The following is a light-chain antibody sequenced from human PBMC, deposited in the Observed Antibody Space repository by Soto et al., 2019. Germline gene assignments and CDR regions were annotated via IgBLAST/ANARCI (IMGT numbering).Light chain of an antibody. J-gene: IGLJ1*01. Sequence: QSVLTQPPSASGTPGQRVTISCSGSSSNIGSNTVNWYQQLPGTAPKLLIYSNNQRPSGVPDRFSGSKSGTSASLAISGLQSEDEAYYYCAAWDDRLKGPYVCGTATKVTVL. CDR2: SNN. CDR3: AAWDDRLKGPYV. V-gene: IGLV1-44*01. CDR1: SSNIGSNT.